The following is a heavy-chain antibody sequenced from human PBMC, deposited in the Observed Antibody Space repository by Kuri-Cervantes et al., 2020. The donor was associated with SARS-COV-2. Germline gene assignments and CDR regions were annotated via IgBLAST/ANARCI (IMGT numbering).Heavy chain of an antibody. D-gene: IGHD4-17*01. V-gene: IGHV3-9*01. J-gene: IGHJ4*02. Sequence: GGSLRLSCAASGFTFDDYAMHWVRQAPGKGLEWVSGISWNSGSIGYADSVTGRFTISRDNAKNSLYLQMNSLRAEDTAVYYCARSPGDGDYATFDYWGQGTLVTVSS. CDR3: ARSPGDGDYATFDY. CDR2: ISWNSGSI. CDR1: GFTFDDYA.